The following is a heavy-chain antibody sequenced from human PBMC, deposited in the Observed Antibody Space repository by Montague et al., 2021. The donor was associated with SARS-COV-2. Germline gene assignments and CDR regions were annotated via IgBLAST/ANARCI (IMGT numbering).Heavy chain of an antibody. V-gene: IGHV4-39*01. Sequence: SETLSLACTVSGGSISHSHYYCAWIRQPPGKGLVWIGSIYFNGHSYYNPSLKNRASISLDTSKNQYYLKLNSVAAADTAVYYCARQPPYQTGALDIWGQGTMVTVSS. D-gene: IGHD2-2*01. CDR2: IYFNGHS. J-gene: IGHJ3*02. CDR3: ARQPPYQTGALDI. CDR1: GGSISHSHYY.